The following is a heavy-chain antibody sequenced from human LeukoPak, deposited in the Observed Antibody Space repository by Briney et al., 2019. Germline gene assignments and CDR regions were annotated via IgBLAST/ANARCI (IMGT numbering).Heavy chain of an antibody. CDR1: GFTFSRYW. V-gene: IGHV3-74*01. CDR3: ARGVSGGFDY. J-gene: IGHJ4*02. Sequence: GSLRLSCAASGFTFSRYWTNWVRQAPGKGLVWVSRIITDGSTTSYADSVRGRFTISRDNAKNTLYVQMSSLRVEDTAVYYCARGVSGGFDYGGQGTLVTVSS. D-gene: IGHD6-13*01. CDR2: IITDGSTT.